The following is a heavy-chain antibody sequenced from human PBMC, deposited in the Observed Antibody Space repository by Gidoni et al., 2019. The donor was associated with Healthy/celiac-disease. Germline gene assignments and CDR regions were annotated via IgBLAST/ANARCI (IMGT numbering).Heavy chain of an antibody. D-gene: IGHD2-2*01. V-gene: IGHV1-18*01. Sequence: QVQLVQSGAEVKNPGASVKSSCKASGYTFTSYAISWVRQAPGQGLAWTGWISAYNGNTNYAQKLQGRVTMTTDTATSTDDMELRSLRSDDTAVYYCAREMVDIVVVPAASRPEYYYYMDAWGKGTTVTVSS. J-gene: IGHJ6*03. CDR1: GYTFTSYA. CDR2: ISAYNGNT. CDR3: AREMVDIVVVPAASRPEYYYYMDA.